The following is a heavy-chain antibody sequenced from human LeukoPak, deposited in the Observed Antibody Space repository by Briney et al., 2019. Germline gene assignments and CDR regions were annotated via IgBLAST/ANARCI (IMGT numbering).Heavy chain of an antibody. CDR1: GGSISSYY. Sequence: PSETLSLTCTVSGGSISSYYCSWIRQPAGKGLEWIGRIYTSGSINYNPSLKSRVTMSVDTSKNHFSLKLSSVTAADTAVYYCARDGEYHYFDYWGQGTLVTVSS. CDR3: ARDGEYHYFDY. D-gene: IGHD4-17*01. V-gene: IGHV4-4*07. CDR2: IYTSGSI. J-gene: IGHJ4*02.